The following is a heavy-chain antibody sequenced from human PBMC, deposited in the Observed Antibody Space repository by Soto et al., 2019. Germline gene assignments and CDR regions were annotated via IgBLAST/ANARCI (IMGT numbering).Heavy chain of an antibody. Sequence: QVQLVQSGPEVKKPGASVKVSCKASGYTFTNYGFNWVRQAPGQGLEWMGWISAYNGHTKYSQIFQARVIMTTDTSTSTAYMELRSLTSDDTAVYYWAREGAVTNPLGYWGQGTLVTFSS. CDR3: AREGAVTNPLGY. CDR2: ISAYNGHT. J-gene: IGHJ4*01. D-gene: IGHD4-17*01. CDR1: GYTFTNYG. V-gene: IGHV1-18*01.